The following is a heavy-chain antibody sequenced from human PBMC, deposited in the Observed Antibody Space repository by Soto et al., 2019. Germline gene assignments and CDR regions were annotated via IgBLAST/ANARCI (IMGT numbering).Heavy chain of an antibody. J-gene: IGHJ6*02. CDR3: AREDIVVVPAAYYYYGMDV. V-gene: IGHV4-4*07. D-gene: IGHD2-2*01. CDR2: IYTSGST. CDR1: GGSISSYY. Sequence: SETLSLTCTVSGGSISSYYWSWIRQPAGKGLEWIGRIYTSGSTNYNPSLKSRVTMSVDTSKNQLSLKLSSVTAADTAVYYCAREDIVVVPAAYYYYGMDVWGQGTTVTVSS.